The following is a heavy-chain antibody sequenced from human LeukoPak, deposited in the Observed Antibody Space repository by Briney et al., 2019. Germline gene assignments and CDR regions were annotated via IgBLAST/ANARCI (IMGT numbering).Heavy chain of an antibody. J-gene: IGHJ4*02. CDR2: ISHAGDT. CDR3: ARSPYCSSTSCYGLVDY. Sequence: NPSETLSLTCTVSGYSITRAYNWGWVRQSPGKGLEWIASISHAGDTYYNPSLKSRVTISVDTSKNHFSLSLGSVTAPDTAVYYCARSPYCSSTSCYGLVDYWGQGTLVTVSS. D-gene: IGHD2-2*01. V-gene: IGHV4-38-2*02. CDR1: GYSITRAYN.